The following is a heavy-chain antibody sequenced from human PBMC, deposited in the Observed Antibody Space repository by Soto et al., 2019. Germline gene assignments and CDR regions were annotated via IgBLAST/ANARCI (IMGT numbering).Heavy chain of an antibody. D-gene: IGHD1-1*01. J-gene: IGHJ6*02. CDR3: ARGGNWAVYYYYGMDV. Sequence: GTLRLSCAASGFTFSSYWMSWVRQAPGKGLEWVANIKQDGSEKYYVDSVKGRFTISRDNAKNSLYLQMNSLRAEDTAVYYCARGGNWAVYYYYGMDVWGQGTTVTVSS. V-gene: IGHV3-7*01. CDR1: GFTFSSYW. CDR2: IKQDGSEK.